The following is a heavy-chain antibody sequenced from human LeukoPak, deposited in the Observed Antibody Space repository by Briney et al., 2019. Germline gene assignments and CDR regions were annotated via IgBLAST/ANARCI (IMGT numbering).Heavy chain of an antibody. V-gene: IGHV4-38-2*02. D-gene: IGHD3-22*01. Sequence: SETLSLTCTVSGYSISSGYYWGWIRQPPGKGLEWIGSIYHSGSTYYNPSLKSRVTISVDTSKNQFSLKLSSVTAADTAVYYCARDLRDDYYDSSHVYYFDYWGQGTLVTVSS. CDR1: GYSISSGYY. CDR2: IYHSGST. J-gene: IGHJ4*02. CDR3: ARDLRDDYYDSSHVYYFDY.